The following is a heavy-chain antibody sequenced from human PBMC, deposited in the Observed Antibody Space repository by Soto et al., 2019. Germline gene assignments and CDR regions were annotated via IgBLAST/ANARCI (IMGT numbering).Heavy chain of an antibody. CDR3: ARDPRAGGPLEY. V-gene: IGHV1-69*01. Sequence: QVQLVQSGAEVKKPGSSVKVSCKASGGTFSSYVISWVRQAPGQGLEWMGGIIPIFGTANYEQKFQGRVTITANESTSTAYMELSSLRYENTAVYYCARDPRAGGPLEYWGQGTLVTVSS. CDR2: IIPIFGTA. CDR1: GGTFSSYV. D-gene: IGHD2-8*02. J-gene: IGHJ4*02.